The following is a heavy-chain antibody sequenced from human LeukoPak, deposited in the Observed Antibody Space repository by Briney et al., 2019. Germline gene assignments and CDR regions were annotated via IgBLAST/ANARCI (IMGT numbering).Heavy chain of an antibody. CDR2: ISSSGSTI. J-gene: IGHJ4*02. CDR3: ARTDYDFWSGYPYFDY. D-gene: IGHD3-3*01. CDR1: GFTFSSYE. Sequence: GGSLRLSCAASGFTFSSYEVNWVRQAPGKGLEWVSYISSSGSTIYYADSVKGRFTISRDNAKNSLYLQMNSLRAEDTAVYYCARTDYDFWSGYPYFDYWGQGTLGTVSS. V-gene: IGHV3-48*03.